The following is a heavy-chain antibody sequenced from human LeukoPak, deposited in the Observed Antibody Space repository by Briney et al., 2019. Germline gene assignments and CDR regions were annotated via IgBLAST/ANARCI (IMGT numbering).Heavy chain of an antibody. CDR3: ARGGVGLAVAAYFDF. CDR2: FIPIFGSA. CDR1: GGILANYA. D-gene: IGHD6-19*01. J-gene: IGHJ4*02. Sequence: GASVKVSCKASGGILANYAVSWVRQAPGQGLEWMGGFIPIFGSANYAQQFQGRLTMTADESTSTAYMELSSLRSEDTAVYFCARGGVGLAVAAYFDFWGQGTLVTVSS. V-gene: IGHV1-69*13.